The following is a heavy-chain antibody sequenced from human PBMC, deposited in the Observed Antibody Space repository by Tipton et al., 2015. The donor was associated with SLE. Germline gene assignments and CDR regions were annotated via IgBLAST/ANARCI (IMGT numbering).Heavy chain of an antibody. D-gene: IGHD5/OR15-5a*01. CDR1: GGSLTNYY. V-gene: IGHV4-4*07. Sequence: TLSLTCTVSGGSLTNYYWSWIRQSAGEGLEWIGRVHSSGRTHYSPSLSSRVTVSVDTSKNQFSLRLTSVTAADAAVYSCARARESVNSAAFEIWGQGTMVTVSS. J-gene: IGHJ3*02. CDR3: ARARESVNSAAFEI. CDR2: VHSSGRT.